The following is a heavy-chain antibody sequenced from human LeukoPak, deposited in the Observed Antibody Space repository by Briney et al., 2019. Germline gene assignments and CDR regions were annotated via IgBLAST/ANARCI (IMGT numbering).Heavy chain of an antibody. J-gene: IGHJ4*02. CDR1: GFTFSSYA. V-gene: IGHV3-23*01. CDR3: ARDERLLWFGHALGDY. CDR2: ISGSGGST. D-gene: IGHD3-10*01. Sequence: GGSLRLSCAASGFTFSSYAMSWVRQAPGKGLEWVSAISGSGGSTYYADSVKGRFTISRDNSKNTLYLQMNSLRAEDTAVYYCARDERLLWFGHALGDYWGQGTLVTVSS.